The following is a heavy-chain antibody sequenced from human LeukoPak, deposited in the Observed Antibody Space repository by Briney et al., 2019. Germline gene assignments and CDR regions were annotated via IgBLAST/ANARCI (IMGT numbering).Heavy chain of an antibody. D-gene: IGHD1-26*01. J-gene: IGHJ4*02. CDR1: GGSISSGDYY. V-gene: IGHV4-30-4*08. CDR2: VYYSGIT. CDR3: ARDHGIVGATGY. Sequence: SETLSLTCTVSGGSISSGDYYWSWIRQPPGKGLEWIGYVYYSGITYYNPSLKSRVTISVDTSKNQFSLKLSSVTAADTAVYYCARDHGIVGATGYWGQGTLVTVSS.